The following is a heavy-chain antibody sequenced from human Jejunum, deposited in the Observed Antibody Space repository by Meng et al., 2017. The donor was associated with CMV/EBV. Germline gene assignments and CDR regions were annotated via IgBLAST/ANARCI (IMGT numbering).Heavy chain of an antibody. Sequence: FSTYDMSWIRQAPGKGLEWVSYITTSGGTTYRADFVRGRFTISRDNAENSLFLQMTSLTAEDTGVYYCARGPRGIFGARNYFDYWGRGTRVTVSS. D-gene: IGHD3-3*01. V-gene: IGHV3-48*03. CDR3: ARGPRGIFGARNYFDY. CDR2: ITTSGGTT. CDR1: FSTYD. J-gene: IGHJ4*02.